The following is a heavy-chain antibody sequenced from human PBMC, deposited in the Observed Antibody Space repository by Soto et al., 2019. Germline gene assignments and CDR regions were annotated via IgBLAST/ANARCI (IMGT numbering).Heavy chain of an antibody. J-gene: IGHJ4*02. CDR2: RRGKAYCGTT. V-gene: IGHV3-49*04. D-gene: IGHD6-13*01. CDR3: SRYRIAPDLSEFDY. Sequence: GGSLRLSCTASGFTFCGYAMSWVRQSPGKGLEWVCSRRGKAYCGTTEYPASVKGRFPISRDESKSIAYLQMNRQKTDDTAVYSCSRYRIAPDLSEFDYWGQATLVTV. CDR1: GFTFCGYA.